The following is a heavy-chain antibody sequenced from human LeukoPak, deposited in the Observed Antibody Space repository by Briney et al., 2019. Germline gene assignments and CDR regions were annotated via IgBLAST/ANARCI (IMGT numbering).Heavy chain of an antibody. J-gene: IGHJ4*02. CDR2: ISGSGGST. CDR3: AKGENVRDKIVVVPAAIY. D-gene: IGHD2-2*01. V-gene: IGHV3-23*01. Sequence: PGGSLRLSCAASGFTFSSYAMSWVRQAPGKGLEWVSAISGSGGSTYYADSVKGRFTISRDNSKSTLYLQMNSLRAEDTAVYYCAKGENVRDKIVVVPAAIYWGQGTLVTVSS. CDR1: GFTFSSYA.